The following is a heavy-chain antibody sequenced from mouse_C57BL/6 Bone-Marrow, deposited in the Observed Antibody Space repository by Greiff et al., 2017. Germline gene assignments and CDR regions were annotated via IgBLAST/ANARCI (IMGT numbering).Heavy chain of an antibody. CDR2: IDPENGDT. V-gene: IGHV14-4*01. CDR3: TYYYGSSGWYFEV. CDR1: GFNIKADY. J-gene: IGHJ1*03. Sequence: VQLQQSGAELVRPGASVMLSCTASGFNIKADYMHWVKQRPEQSLEWIGWIDPENGDTEHASKFQGKATITADTSSNTAYLQLSSLTSEDTAVYYCTYYYGSSGWYFEVWGTGTTVTVSS. D-gene: IGHD1-1*01.